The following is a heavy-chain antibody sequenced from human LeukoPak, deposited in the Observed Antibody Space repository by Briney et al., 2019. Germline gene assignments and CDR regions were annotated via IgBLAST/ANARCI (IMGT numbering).Heavy chain of an antibody. V-gene: IGHV1-46*01. J-gene: IGHJ4*02. CDR1: GYTFTSYY. D-gene: IGHD2-2*01. CDR2: INPSGGST. Sequence: WASVKVSCKASGYTFTSYYMHWVRQAPGQGLEWMGIINPSGGSTSYAQKFQGRVTMTRDTSTSTVYMELSSLRSEDTAVYYCARVGDIVVVPAAEFDYWGQGTLVTVSS. CDR3: ARVGDIVVVPAAEFDY.